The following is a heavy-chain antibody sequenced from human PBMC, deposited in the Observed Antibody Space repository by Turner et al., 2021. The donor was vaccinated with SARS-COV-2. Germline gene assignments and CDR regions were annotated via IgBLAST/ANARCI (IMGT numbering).Heavy chain of an antibody. Sequence: QVQLVQSGAEVKKPGSSVKVSCKASGGTFSSYTINWVRQAPGQGLEWMGRIIPILGIANHAQKFQGSVTITADKSTCTAYLELSSLRSEDTSVYYCAGGCAAAFSWEVYFDYWGQGTLVTVSS. J-gene: IGHJ4*02. D-gene: IGHD6-13*01. CDR3: AGGCAAAFSWEVYFDY. V-gene: IGHV1-69*02. CDR1: GGTFSSYT. CDR2: IIPILGIA.